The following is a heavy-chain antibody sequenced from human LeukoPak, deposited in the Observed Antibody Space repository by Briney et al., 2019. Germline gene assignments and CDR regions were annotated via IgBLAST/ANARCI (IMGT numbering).Heavy chain of an antibody. CDR3: ARHPALGGSYYLLRKGFDP. J-gene: IGHJ5*02. D-gene: IGHD1-26*01. V-gene: IGHV4-38-2*02. Sequence: NSSETLSLTCTVSGYSISSGYYWGWIRQPPGKGLEWIGNINHSGSTNYNPSLKSRVTISVDTSKNQFSLKLSSVTAADTAVYYCARHPALGGSYYLLRKGFDPWGQGTLVTVSS. CDR2: INHSGST. CDR1: GYSISSGYY.